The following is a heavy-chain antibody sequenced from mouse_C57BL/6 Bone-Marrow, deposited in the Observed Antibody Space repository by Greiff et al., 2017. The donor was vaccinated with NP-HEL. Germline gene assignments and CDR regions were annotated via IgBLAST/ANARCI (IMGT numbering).Heavy chain of an antibody. CDR3: APNYYGSSYGYFDY. V-gene: IGHV3-6*01. CDR1: GYSITSGYY. J-gene: IGHJ2*01. D-gene: IGHD1-1*01. Sequence: DVQLQESGPGLVKPSQSLSLTCSVTGYSITSGYYWNWIRQFPGNKLEWMGYISYDGSNNYNPSLKNRISITRDTSKNQFFLKLNSVTTEDTATYYCAPNYYGSSYGYFDYWGQGTTLTVSS. CDR2: ISYDGSN.